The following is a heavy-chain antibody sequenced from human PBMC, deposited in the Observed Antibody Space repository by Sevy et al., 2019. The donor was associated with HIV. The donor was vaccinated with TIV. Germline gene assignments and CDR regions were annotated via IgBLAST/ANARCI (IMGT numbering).Heavy chain of an antibody. V-gene: IGHV3-23*01. CDR2: ISGSGGST. J-gene: IGHJ4*02. CDR3: AKGQDTYYYDSSGYYLGYYFDY. CDR1: GFTFSSYA. Sequence: GGSLRLSCAASGFTFSSYAMSWVRHAPGKGLEWVSAISGSGGSTYYADSVKGRFTISRDNSKNTLYLQMNSLRAEDTAVYYCAKGQDTYYYDSSGYYLGYYFDYWGQGTLVTVSS. D-gene: IGHD3-22*01.